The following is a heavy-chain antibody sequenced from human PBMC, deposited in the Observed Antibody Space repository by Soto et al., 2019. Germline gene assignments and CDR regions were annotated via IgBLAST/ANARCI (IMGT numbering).Heavy chain of an antibody. CDR1: YGSTRRGGDF. Sequence: SETRSRTCTVSYGSTRRGGDFWTWTRPRPGKGLEWIGYIYYNGSPYYNPSLRSRVSISVDRSNNQFSLELTSVTAADTAVYFCARQNPYSSGSYYFDVWGPGTLVTVSS. CDR2: IYYNGSP. V-gene: IGHV4-31*03. D-gene: IGHD6-19*01. CDR3: ARQNPYSSGSYYFDV. J-gene: IGHJ4*02.